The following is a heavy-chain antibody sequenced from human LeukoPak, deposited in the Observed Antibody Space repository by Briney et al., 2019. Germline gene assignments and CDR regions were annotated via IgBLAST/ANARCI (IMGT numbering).Heavy chain of an antibody. CDR2: VYSSGST. J-gene: IGHJ3*02. CDR1: GDSINNFY. CDR3: ARGYKPASGKDGAFDI. Sequence: SETLSLTCSVSGDSINNFYWMWIRQPAGKGLEWIGRVYSSGSTDYNPSLKSRVSMSVDTSRNQVSLRLSSMTAADTALYHCARGYKPASGKDGAFDIWGQGTLVTVSS. V-gene: IGHV4-4*07. D-gene: IGHD6-13*01.